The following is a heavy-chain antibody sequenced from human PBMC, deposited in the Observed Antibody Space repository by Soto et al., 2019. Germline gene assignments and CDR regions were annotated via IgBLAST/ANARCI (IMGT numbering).Heavy chain of an antibody. CDR2: IYYSGST. Sequence: QVQLQESGPGLVKPSQTLSLTCSVSGGSISNGAYYWSWIRQHPGEGLEWIGYIYYSGSTYYNPSLKSRVSISVDTSKNQFSLNLNSVTAADTAVYYCARNRITGSYFDHWGQGTLVTVSS. D-gene: IGHD3-10*01. CDR3: ARNRITGSYFDH. CDR1: GGSISNGAYY. V-gene: IGHV4-31*03. J-gene: IGHJ4*02.